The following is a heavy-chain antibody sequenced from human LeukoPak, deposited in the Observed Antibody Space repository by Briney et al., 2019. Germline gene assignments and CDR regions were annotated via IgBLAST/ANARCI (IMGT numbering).Heavy chain of an antibody. CDR1: GFTFSGYA. Sequence: PGRSLRLSCTASGFTFSGYALTWVRQAPGKGLEWVSSISDSGSTTYYADSVKGRFTLSRDNSKNTLFLQMNRLRAEDTAVYYCAKDLLWDLSGTYARSGFDIWGQGTLVTVSS. CDR2: ISDSGSTT. CDR3: AKDLLWDLSGTYARSGFDI. D-gene: IGHD2-15*01. J-gene: IGHJ3*02. V-gene: IGHV3-23*01.